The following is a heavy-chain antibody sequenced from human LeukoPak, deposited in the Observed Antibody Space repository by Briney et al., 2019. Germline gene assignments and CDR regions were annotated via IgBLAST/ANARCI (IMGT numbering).Heavy chain of an antibody. CDR1: GFTFSSSA. CDR3: AKRFVVPRPNWIDP. CDR2: ISGSGDHT. J-gene: IGHJ5*02. D-gene: IGHD2-2*01. V-gene: IGHV3-23*01. Sequence: GGSLRLSCAASGFTFSSSAMTWVRQAPGKGLEWVSGISGSGDHTYYADSVKGRFTISRDNSKNTLYLQMNSLSAEDTAVYYCAKRFVVPRPNWIDPWGQGTLVTVSS.